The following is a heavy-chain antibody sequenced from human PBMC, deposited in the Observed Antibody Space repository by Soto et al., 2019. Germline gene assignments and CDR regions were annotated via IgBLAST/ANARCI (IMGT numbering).Heavy chain of an antibody. D-gene: IGHD2-21*02. J-gene: IGHJ1*01. CDR1: GFTFTSSA. V-gene: IGHV1-58*01. CDR3: AAETIVVVTATNTSEYFQH. Sequence: SVKVSCKASGFTFTSSAVQWVRQARGQRLEWIGWIVVGSGNTNYAQKFQERVTITRDMSTSTAYMELSSLRSEDTAVYYCAAETIVVVTATNTSEYFQHWGQGTLVTVSS. CDR2: IVVGSGNT.